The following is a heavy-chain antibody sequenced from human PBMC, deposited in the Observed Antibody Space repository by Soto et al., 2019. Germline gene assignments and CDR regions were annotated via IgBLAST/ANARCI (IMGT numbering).Heavy chain of an antibody. Sequence: EVQLVESGGGLVKPGGSLRLSCAASGFTFSNYNMNWVRQAPGKGLEWVSSISSSTTFIYYADSVKGRVTISRDNAKNSLYLQMNSLRAEDTAVYYCARDMGGFDYWGQRTLLTVAP. V-gene: IGHV3-21*01. CDR1: GFTFSNYN. D-gene: IGHD3-16*01. CDR3: ARDMGGFDY. J-gene: IGHJ4*02. CDR2: ISSSTTFI.